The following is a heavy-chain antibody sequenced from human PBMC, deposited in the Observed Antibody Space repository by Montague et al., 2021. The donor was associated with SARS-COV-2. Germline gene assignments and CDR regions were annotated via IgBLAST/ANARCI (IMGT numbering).Heavy chain of an antibody. CDR1: GDSISSPRYY. V-gene: IGHV4-39*07. Sequence: SETLSLTCTVSGDSISSPRYYWGWIRQPPGKGLEWIREINRDGSTYYNPSLQSRVIISVDTSKIQLSLRLSSVTSADTGVYYCARASLMEVWTMVGEYFDYWGRGTLVTVSS. D-gene: IGHD4/OR15-4a*01. CDR2: INRDGST. CDR3: ARASLMEVWTMVGEYFDY. J-gene: IGHJ2*01.